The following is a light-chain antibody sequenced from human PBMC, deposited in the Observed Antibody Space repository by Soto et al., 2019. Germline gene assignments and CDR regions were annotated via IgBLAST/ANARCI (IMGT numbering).Light chain of an antibody. CDR3: CSYAGSRGLV. J-gene: IGLJ2*01. CDR2: EVS. V-gene: IGLV2-14*01. Sequence: QSALTQPASVSGSPGQSITISCTGTSSDVGGYNFVSWYLQHPGKAPKLLLYEVSDRHSGVSNRFSGSKSGNTASLTISGLQAEDEADYYCCSYAGSRGLVFGGGTKVTVL. CDR1: SSDVGGYNF.